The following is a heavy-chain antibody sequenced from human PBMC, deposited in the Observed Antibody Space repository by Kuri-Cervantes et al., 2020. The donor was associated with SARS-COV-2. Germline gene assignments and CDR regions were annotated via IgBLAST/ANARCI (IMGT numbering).Heavy chain of an antibody. D-gene: IGHD5-24*01. Sequence: GESLKISCAASGFTFSSYGMHWVRQAPGKGLEWVAVISYDGSNKYYADSVKGRFTISGDNSKNTLYLQMNSLRAEDTAVYYCAKDNVVADGYNSLEGAFDYWGQGTLVTVSS. CDR3: AKDNVVADGYNSLEGAFDY. CDR2: ISYDGSNK. V-gene: IGHV3-30*18. J-gene: IGHJ4*02. CDR1: GFTFSSYG.